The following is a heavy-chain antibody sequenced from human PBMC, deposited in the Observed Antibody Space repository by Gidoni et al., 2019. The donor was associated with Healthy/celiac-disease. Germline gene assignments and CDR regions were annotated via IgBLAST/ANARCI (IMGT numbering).Heavy chain of an antibody. CDR3: ARESYDSSGYYNPAFDI. CDR2: IYYSGST. V-gene: IGHV4-59*01. D-gene: IGHD3-22*01. Sequence: QVQLQESGPGLVKPSETLSLTCTVSGGSISSYYWSWNRQPPGKGLEWIGYIYYSGSTNYNPSLKSRITISVDTSKNQFSLKLSSVTAADTAVYYCARESYDSSGYYNPAFDIWGQGTMVTVSS. J-gene: IGHJ3*02. CDR1: GGSISSYY.